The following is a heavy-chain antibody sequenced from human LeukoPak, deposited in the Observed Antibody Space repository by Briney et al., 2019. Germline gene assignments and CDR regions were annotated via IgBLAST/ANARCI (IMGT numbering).Heavy chain of an antibody. CDR2: IYYSGST. D-gene: IGHD4-23*01. CDR1: GGSISSYY. Sequence: SETLSLTCTVSGGSISSYYWSWIRQPPGKGLEWIGYIYYSGSTNYNPSLKSRVTISVDTSKNQYSLKLSSVTAADTAVYYCARSKDYGGNEKYYYYMDVWGKGTTVTVSS. J-gene: IGHJ6*03. V-gene: IGHV4-59*01. CDR3: ARSKDYGGNEKYYYYMDV.